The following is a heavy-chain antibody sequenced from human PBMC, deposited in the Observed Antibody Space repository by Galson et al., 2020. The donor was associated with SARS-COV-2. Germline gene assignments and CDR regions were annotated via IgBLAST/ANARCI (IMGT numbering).Heavy chain of an antibody. V-gene: IGHV3-33*01. CDR1: GFIFSNYG. CDR2: IYYDGTKK. J-gene: IGHJ3*01. Sequence: GESLKISCAASGFIFSNYGMHWVRQAPGRGLEWVALIYYDGTKKYHADSVTGRFTISRDNSRNTLYLHMDSLRAKDTALYYCAREGAYGGDSGTAFDVWGQGTMVTVSS. D-gene: IGHD2-21*02. CDR3: AREGAYGGDSGTAFDV.